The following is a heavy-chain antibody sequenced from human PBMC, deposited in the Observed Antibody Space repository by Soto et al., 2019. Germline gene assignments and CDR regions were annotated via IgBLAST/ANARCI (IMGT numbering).Heavy chain of an antibody. V-gene: IGHV3-33*01. J-gene: IGHJ4*02. CDR1: GFTFSSYG. Sequence: GGSLRLSCAASGFTFSSYGMHWVRQAPGKGLEWVAVIWYDGSNKFYTDSVKGRFTISRDNSKNTLYLQMNSLRAEDTAVYYCARDGGDYDFWNGYYFDYWGQGTLVTVSS. D-gene: IGHD3-3*01. CDR3: ARDGGDYDFWNGYYFDY. CDR2: IWYDGSNK.